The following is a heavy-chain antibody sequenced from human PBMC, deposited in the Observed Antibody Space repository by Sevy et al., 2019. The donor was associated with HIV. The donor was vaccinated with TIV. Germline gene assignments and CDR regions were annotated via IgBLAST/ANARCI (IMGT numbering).Heavy chain of an antibody. CDR3: ASYVGATKSYYYYYMDV. Sequence: GGSLRLSCAASGFTVSSNYMSWVRQAPGKGLEWVSVIYSGGSTYYADSVKGRFTISRDNSKNTLYLQMNSLRAEDTAVYYCASYVGATKSYYYYYMDVWGKGTTVTVSS. CDR1: GFTVSSNY. D-gene: IGHD1-26*01. J-gene: IGHJ6*03. CDR2: IYSGGST. V-gene: IGHV3-53*01.